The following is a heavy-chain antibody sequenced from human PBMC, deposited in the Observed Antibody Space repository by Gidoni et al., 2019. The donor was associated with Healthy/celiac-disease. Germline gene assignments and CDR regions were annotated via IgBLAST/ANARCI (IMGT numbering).Heavy chain of an antibody. CDR1: GLTFRSYA. D-gene: IGHD3-16*01. Sequence: EVQLLESGGGLVQPGGSLRLSCAASGLTFRSYAMSWVRQAPGKGLEWVSAISGSGGSTYSADSVKGRFTISRDNSKNTLYLQMNSLRAEDTAVYYCAKDVYDYVHVGWGQGTLVTVSS. CDR3: AKDVYDYVHVG. V-gene: IGHV3-23*01. CDR2: ISGSGGST. J-gene: IGHJ4*02.